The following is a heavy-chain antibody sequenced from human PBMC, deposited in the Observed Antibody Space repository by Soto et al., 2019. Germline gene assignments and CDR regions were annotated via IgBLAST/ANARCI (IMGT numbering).Heavy chain of an antibody. D-gene: IGHD3-22*01. CDR1: GGSISSYY. CDR2: IYYSGST. CDR3: ARSSDSSGYYFDY. J-gene: IGHJ4*02. Sequence: SETLSLTCTVSGGSISSYYWSWIRQPPGKGLDWIGYIYYSGSTNYNPSLKSRVTISVDTSKNQFSLKLSSVTAADTAVYYCARSSDSSGYYFDYWGQGTLVTSPQ. V-gene: IGHV4-59*01.